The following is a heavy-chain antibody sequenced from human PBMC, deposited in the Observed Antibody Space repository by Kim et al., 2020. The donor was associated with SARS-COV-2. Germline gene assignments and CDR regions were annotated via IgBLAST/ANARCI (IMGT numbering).Heavy chain of an antibody. J-gene: IGHJ4*02. CDR3: ARGSSGWYGIFDC. D-gene: IGHD6-19*01. V-gene: IGHV1-2*02. Sequence: ASVKVSCKASGYTFTGYYMHWVRQAPGQGLEWMGWINPNSRATTYAQKFQGRVTMTRDTSISTAYMELSRLRSDDTAVYYCARGSSGWYGIFDCWGQGTLVTVSS. CDR2: INPNSRAT. CDR1: GYTFTGYY.